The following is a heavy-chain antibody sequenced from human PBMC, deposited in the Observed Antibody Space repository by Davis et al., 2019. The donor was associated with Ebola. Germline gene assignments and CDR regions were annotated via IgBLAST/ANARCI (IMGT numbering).Heavy chain of an antibody. CDR2: ISYDESTK. V-gene: IGHV3-30-3*01. D-gene: IGHD1-14*01. Sequence: GGSLRLSCAASGFTFSSYAMHWVRQAPGKGLEWVTLISYDESTKFYADSVKGRFTISRDNSKNTLYLQMNSLRAEDTAVYYCARATVLDHWGQGTPVTVSS. CDR3: ARATVLDH. CDR1: GFTFSSYA. J-gene: IGHJ5*02.